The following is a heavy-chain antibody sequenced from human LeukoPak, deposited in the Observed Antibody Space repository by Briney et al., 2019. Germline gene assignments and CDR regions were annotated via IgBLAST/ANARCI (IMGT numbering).Heavy chain of an antibody. CDR1: GYTLTELS. CDR2: FEPEDGER. J-gene: IGHJ4*02. V-gene: IGHV1-24*01. CDR3: VTLGGGVPIAIVDY. D-gene: IGHD3-16*01. Sequence: AAVKVSCKVSGYTLTELSLHWVRQAAGKGLEWMGGFEPEDGERVYAQTFQGRVAMTEDTSTDTAYMELSSLTSEDTAVYYCVTLGGGVPIAIVDYWGQGTLVTVSS.